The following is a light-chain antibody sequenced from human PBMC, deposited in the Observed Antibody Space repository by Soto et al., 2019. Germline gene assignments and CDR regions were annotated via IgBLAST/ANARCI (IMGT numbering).Light chain of an antibody. Sequence: EIVLTHSPGTLSLSPCERATLSFMASQSVSSSYLAWYQQKPGQAPRLLIYGASNRATGIPDRFSGSGSGTDFTLTISRLEPEDFAVYYCQQYGSSGTFGQGTKVDIK. CDR2: GAS. CDR1: QSVSSSY. J-gene: IGKJ1*01. V-gene: IGKV3-20*01. CDR3: QQYGSSGT.